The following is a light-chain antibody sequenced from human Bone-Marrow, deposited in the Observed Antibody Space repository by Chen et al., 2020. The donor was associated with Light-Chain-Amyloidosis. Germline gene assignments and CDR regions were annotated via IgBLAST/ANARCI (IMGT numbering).Light chain of an antibody. Sequence: DIQMTPSPSTLSASVEDRVTITCRASQSISSWLAWYQQKPGKAPKLRIYKASTLESGVPSRFSGSGAGTDVNLTISGLQPDDFATYYCQQFSNYSFGQGTKVEIK. CDR2: KAS. V-gene: IGKV1-5*03. CDR3: QQFSNYS. CDR1: QSISSW. J-gene: IGKJ1*01.